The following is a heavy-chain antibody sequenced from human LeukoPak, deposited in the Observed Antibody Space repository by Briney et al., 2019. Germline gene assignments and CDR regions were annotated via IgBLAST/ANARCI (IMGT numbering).Heavy chain of an antibody. J-gene: IGHJ3*02. CDR2: INPNSGGT. V-gene: IGHV1-2*06. Sequence: ASVKVSCKASGYTFTSYDINWVRQATGQGLEWMGRINPNSGGTNYAQKFQGRVTMTRDTSISTAYMELSRLRSDDTAVYYCARNYNDAFDIWGQGTMVTVSS. CDR1: GYTFTSYD. CDR3: ARNYNDAFDI. D-gene: IGHD1-14*01.